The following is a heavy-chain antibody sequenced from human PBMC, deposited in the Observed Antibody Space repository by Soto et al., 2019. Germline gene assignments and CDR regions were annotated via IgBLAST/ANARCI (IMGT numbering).Heavy chain of an antibody. CDR1: GFTFSSYG. CDR3: ARDHLPFSPMLRGDCGMDV. V-gene: IGHV3-33*01. J-gene: IGHJ6*02. Sequence: QVQLVESGGGVVQPGRSLRLSCAASGFTFSSYGMHWVRQAPGKGLEWVAVIWYDGSNKYYADSVKGRFTISRDNSKNTLYLQMNSLRAEDTAVYYCARDHLPFSPMLRGDCGMDVWGQGTTVTVSS. CDR2: IWYDGSNK. D-gene: IGHD3-10*01.